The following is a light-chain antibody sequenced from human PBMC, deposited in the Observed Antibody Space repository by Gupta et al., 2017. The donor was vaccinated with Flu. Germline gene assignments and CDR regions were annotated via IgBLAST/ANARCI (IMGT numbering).Light chain of an antibody. CDR3: QHYSDRPPWT. CDR2: NSY. V-gene: IGKV3-15*01. J-gene: IGKJ1*01. CDR1: QSIRNN. Sequence: ATLSVSLGERVTVSCRASQSIRNNLAWYQQKPGQPPRLLIYNSYTRDTDIPARFSGAGSGTDFTLTIDSRRSEDFAVYYCQHYSDRPPWTFGPGTKVDLK.